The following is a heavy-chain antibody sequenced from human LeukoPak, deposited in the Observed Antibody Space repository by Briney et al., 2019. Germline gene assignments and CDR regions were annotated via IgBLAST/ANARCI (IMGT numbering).Heavy chain of an antibody. CDR1: GFSLTTREVG. CDR3: AHRLGAHYYEPFEAFDI. J-gene: IGHJ3*02. D-gene: IGHD3-22*01. CDR2: IYWDDDK. V-gene: IGHV2-5*02. Sequence: ESGPRLVQPTQTLTLTCIFSGFSLTTREVGVGWIRQPPGKALEWLALIYWDDDKRYSPSLKSRLTITKDTSKNQEVLTMTNMDPVDTATYYCAHRLGAHYYEPFEAFDIWGQGTMVTVSS.